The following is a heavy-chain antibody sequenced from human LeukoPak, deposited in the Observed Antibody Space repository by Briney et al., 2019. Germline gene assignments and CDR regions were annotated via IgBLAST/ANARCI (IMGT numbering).Heavy chain of an antibody. Sequence: GGSLRLSCAASGFTFSNYWMGWLRQAPGKGRDWVANIKQDGSEKYYLDSGKGRFTISRDNAKNSLYLQMNSLRAEDTAVYYCAKLVVVTATQWYFDLWGRGTLVTVSS. D-gene: IGHD2-15*01. CDR2: IKQDGSEK. J-gene: IGHJ2*01. CDR1: GFTFSNYW. CDR3: AKLVVVTATQWYFDL. V-gene: IGHV3-7*03.